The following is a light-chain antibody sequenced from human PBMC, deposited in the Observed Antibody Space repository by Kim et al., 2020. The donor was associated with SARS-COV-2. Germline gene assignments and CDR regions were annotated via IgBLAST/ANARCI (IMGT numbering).Light chain of an antibody. CDR2: DVS. CDR3: CSYAGSYTLV. J-gene: IGLJ2*01. Sequence: GQSVTISRTGTSSDVGAYNNVSWYQQHPGKAPKLIIYDVSKRPSGVPDRFSGSKSGNTASLTISGLQAEDEADYSCCSYAGSYTLVFGGGTQLTVL. CDR1: SSDVGAYNN. V-gene: IGLV2-11*01.